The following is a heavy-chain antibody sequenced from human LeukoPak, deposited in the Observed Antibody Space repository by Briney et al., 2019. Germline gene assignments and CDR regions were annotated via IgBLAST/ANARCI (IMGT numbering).Heavy chain of an antibody. Sequence: GRSLRLSCAASGFTFDDYAMYWVRQAPGKGLEWVSSITWNSGSKVYADSVKGRFTISRDNAKNSLYLQMNSLRVEDTAFYYCIKGGRHSSSWNDYWGQGTLVTVSS. CDR3: IKGGRHSSSWNDY. D-gene: IGHD6-13*01. V-gene: IGHV3-9*01. J-gene: IGHJ4*02. CDR2: ITWNSGSK. CDR1: GFTFDDYA.